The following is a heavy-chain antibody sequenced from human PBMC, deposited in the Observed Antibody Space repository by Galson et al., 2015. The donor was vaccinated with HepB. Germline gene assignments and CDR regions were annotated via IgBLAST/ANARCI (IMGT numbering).Heavy chain of an antibody. CDR3: AKDASNYYIHY. CDR2: IGYDGSKK. D-gene: IGHD4-11*01. Sequence: SLRLSCAASGFTFSNYGMHWVRQAPGKGLEWVAFIGYDGSKKYYADSVKGRFTISRDNSKNTLYLQMNSLRAEDTAVYYRAKDASNYYIHYWAQGTLVTISS. J-gene: IGHJ4*02. CDR1: GFTFSNYG. V-gene: IGHV3-30*02.